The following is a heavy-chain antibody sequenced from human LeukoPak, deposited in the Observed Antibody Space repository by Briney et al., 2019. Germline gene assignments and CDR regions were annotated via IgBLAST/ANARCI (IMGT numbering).Heavy chain of an antibody. CDR1: GFTFSSYA. D-gene: IGHD2-15*01. V-gene: IGHV3-23*01. CDR2: ISGDGGST. J-gene: IGHJ4*02. Sequence: GGDLRVSCAASGFTFSSYAGNWVCQTPGEGLGWGSAISGDGGSTYYADSVMGRFTISRDNTKNTLYLQMNSLRAEDTALYYCASKAGYCNGGICYGPLDFWGQGTLVTVSS. CDR3: ASKAGYCNGGICYGPLDF.